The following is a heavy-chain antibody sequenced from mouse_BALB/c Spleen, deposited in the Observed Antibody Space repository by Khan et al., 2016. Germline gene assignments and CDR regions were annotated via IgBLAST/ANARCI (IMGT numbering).Heavy chain of an antibody. CDR1: GYAFTNCL. J-gene: IGHJ3*01. CDR3: ACPYGSSFVGFAF. Sequence: QVQLKQSGAELVRPGTSVKVSCKASGYAFTNCLIEWVKQRPGQGLEWIGVINPGRGGTNYNERFKGKATLTADNSSSTAYMQLSSLTSDDSAVYFCACPYGSSFVGFAFLGQGTLVTVSS. CDR2: INPGRGGT. D-gene: IGHD1-1*01. V-gene: IGHV1-54*01.